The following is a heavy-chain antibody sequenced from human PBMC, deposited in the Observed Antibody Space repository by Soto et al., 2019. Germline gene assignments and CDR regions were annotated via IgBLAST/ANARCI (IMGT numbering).Heavy chain of an antibody. D-gene: IGHD3-22*01. CDR1: GYPFTGYY. J-gene: IGHJ5*02. V-gene: IGHV1-2*02. CDR3: ARSLSPTDLNSSDSRDYYNWSDP. Sequence: XSVKVSCTASGYPFTGYYLHWVRQAPGQGLEWMGWINPKSGGTKYAQNFQGRVTMTRDTSISTAYMDLSRLRSDDTAVYYCARSLSPTDLNSSDSRDYYNWSDPWGQGTLVTVSS. CDR2: INPKSGGT.